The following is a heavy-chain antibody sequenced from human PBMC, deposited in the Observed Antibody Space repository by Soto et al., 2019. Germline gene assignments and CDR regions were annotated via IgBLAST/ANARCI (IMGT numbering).Heavy chain of an antibody. D-gene: IGHD3-22*01. CDR2: IYSGGST. Sequence: VQLVEAGGGLIQPGGSLRLSCAASGFTVSSNYMNWVRQAPGKGLEWVSVIYSGGSTYYADSVKGRFTISRDNSKNTLYLQMNSLRAEDTAVYYCARRDYYYDSSGYNYYYGMDVWGQGTTVTVSS. V-gene: IGHV3-53*01. CDR1: GFTVSSNY. CDR3: ARRDYYYDSSGYNYYYGMDV. J-gene: IGHJ6*02.